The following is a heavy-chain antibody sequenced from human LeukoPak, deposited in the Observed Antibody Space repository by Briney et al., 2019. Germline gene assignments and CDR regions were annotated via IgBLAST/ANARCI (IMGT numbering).Heavy chain of an antibody. D-gene: IGHD5-18*01. V-gene: IGHV1-2*06. CDR2: INPNSGGT. Sequence: SVKVSCKASGYTFTGYYMHWVRQAPGQGLEWMGRINPNSGGTNYAQKFQGRVTMTRDTSISTAYMELSRLRFDDTAVYYCARGGYSYGPPGNCGQGTLVTVSS. CDR1: GYTFTGYY. CDR3: ARGGYSYGPPGN. J-gene: IGHJ4*02.